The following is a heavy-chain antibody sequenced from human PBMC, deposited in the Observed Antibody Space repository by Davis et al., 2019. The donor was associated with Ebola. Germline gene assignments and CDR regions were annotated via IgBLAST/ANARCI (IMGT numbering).Heavy chain of an antibody. D-gene: IGHD3-22*01. CDR1: GYTFNSYY. CDR3: ARGRGHYESSGGDF. Sequence: ASVKVSCKASGYTFNSYYIHWVRQAPGQGLEWMGIINPSGGSTTYAQKFQGRLTMTRDTSTRTLYMELSSLRSEDTAVYYCARGRGHYESSGGDFWGQGTLVTVSS. CDR2: INPSGGST. V-gene: IGHV1-46*02. J-gene: IGHJ4*02.